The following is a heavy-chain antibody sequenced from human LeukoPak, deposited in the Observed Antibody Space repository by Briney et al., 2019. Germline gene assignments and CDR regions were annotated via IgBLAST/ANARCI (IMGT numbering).Heavy chain of an antibody. CDR2: MNPNSGNT. CDR3: ARVAQKGIAVAGTVWFDP. CDR1: GYTFTSYD. Sequence: ASVKVSCKASGYTFTSYDTNWVRQATGQGLEWMGWMNPNSGNTGYAQKFQGRVTMTRNTSISTAYMEPSSLRSEDTAVYYCARVAQKGIAVAGTVWFDPWGQGTLVTVSS. V-gene: IGHV1-8*01. D-gene: IGHD6-19*01. J-gene: IGHJ5*02.